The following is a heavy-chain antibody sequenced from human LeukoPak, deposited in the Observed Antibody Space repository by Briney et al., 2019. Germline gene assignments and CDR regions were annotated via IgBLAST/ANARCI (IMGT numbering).Heavy chain of an antibody. CDR1: EFTFSSYD. Sequence: PGGSLRLSCAASEFTFSSYDMHWVRQATGKGLEWVSTIDTAGSAWYPDSVKGRFTISRENAKNSLNLQMNSLRVGDTAVYYCARAKMPGIQAAGRVNYFDSWGQGTLVTVSA. CDR2: IDTAGSA. V-gene: IGHV3-13*01. J-gene: IGHJ4*02. D-gene: IGHD6-13*01. CDR3: ARAKMPGIQAAGRVNYFDS.